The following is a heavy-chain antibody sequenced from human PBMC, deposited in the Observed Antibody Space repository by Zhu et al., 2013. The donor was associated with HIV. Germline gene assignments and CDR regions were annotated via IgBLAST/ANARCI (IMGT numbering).Heavy chain of an antibody. V-gene: IGHV1-46*01. D-gene: IGHD6-13*01. CDR2: IDPSGGTT. CDR3: ARDARISAGGTVSYYGMDV. Sequence: ASVKISCKASGYTFISYYMQWVRQAPGQGLEWMGIIDPSGGTTSYAQKFQGRVTMTSDTSARTVYMELSSLRSDDTAIYYCARDARISAGGTVSYYGMDVWGQGTTVAVS. CDR1: GYTFISYY. J-gene: IGHJ6*02.